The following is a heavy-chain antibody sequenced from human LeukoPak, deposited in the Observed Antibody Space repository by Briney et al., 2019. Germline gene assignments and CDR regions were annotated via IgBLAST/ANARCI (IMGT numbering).Heavy chain of an antibody. Sequence: GGSLRLSCAASGFTFSSYSMNWVRQAPGKGLEWVSYISASSSTIYYADSVKGRFTISRDNAKNSLFLQMNSLRAENTAVYYCARGFHRYSYDGGAYAIYWGQGTLVTVSS. CDR2: ISASSSTI. CDR3: ARGFHRYSYDGGAYAIY. CDR1: GFTFSSYS. D-gene: IGHD3-22*01. V-gene: IGHV3-48*01. J-gene: IGHJ4*02.